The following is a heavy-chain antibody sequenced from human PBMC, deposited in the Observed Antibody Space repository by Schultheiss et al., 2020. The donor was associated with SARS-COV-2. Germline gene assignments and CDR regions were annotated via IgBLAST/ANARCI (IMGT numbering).Heavy chain of an antibody. J-gene: IGHJ3*02. Sequence: SETLSLTCTVSGGSISSGDYYWSWIRQPPGKGLEWIGYIYYSGSTYYNPSLKSRVTISVDTSKNQFSLKLSSVTAADTAVYYCARDPDVTSTVVASAFDIWGQGTMVTVSS. CDR1: GGSISSGDYY. CDR2: IYYSGST. CDR3: ARDPDVTSTVVASAFDI. D-gene: IGHD3-22*01. V-gene: IGHV4-30-4*01.